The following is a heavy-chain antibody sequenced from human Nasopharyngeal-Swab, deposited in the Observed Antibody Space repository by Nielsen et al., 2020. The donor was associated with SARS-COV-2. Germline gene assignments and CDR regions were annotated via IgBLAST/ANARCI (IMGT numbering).Heavy chain of an antibody. CDR1: GFTFSNYA. J-gene: IGHJ6*02. Sequence: SGFTFSNYAMHCVRQAPGKELEWMAVISYDGNYKYYADSVKGRFTISRDNSKNTVFLQMNSLRAEDTAVYYCAKEDLSGYDSTSYYGMDVWGQGTTVTVFS. D-gene: IGHD5-12*01. V-gene: IGHV3-30*18. CDR2: ISYDGNYK. CDR3: AKEDLSGYDSTSYYGMDV.